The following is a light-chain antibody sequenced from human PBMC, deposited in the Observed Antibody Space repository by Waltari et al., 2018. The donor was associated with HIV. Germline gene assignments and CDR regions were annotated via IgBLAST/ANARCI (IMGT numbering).Light chain of an antibody. J-gene: IGKJ2*02. V-gene: IGKV3-20*01. Sequence: EIVLTQSPGTLSLSPGERATLSCRASQSVSYSYLAWYQQRPGQAPRLLIYDASNRATDIPARFSGSGSGTDFSLTISGVEPEDFALYYCQQYGSSPWTFGQGTKVEIK. CDR3: QQYGSSPWT. CDR1: QSVSYSY. CDR2: DAS.